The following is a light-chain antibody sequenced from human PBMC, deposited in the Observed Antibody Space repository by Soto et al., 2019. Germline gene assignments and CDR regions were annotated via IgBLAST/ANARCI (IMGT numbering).Light chain of an antibody. V-gene: IGKV1D-12*01. Sequence: DVQMTQSPSSVSASVGDRVTITFRASQVISSWLVWYQQKPGKAPKLLIYAASSLQSGVPSRFSGSGSGTDFTLTISSLQPEDFATYYCQQADSFPTFGGGTKVAIK. CDR3: QQADSFPT. CDR1: QVISSW. J-gene: IGKJ4*01. CDR2: AAS.